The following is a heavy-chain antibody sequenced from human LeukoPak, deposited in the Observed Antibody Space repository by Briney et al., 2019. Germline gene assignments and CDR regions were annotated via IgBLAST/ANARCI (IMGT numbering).Heavy chain of an antibody. J-gene: IGHJ6*02. V-gene: IGHV1-8*01. CDR3: ARVLKWRTIYYGMDV. CDR1: GYTFTSYD. Sequence: ASVKVSCKASGYTFTSYDINWVRQATGQGLEWMGWMNPNSGNTGYAQKFQGRVTMTRNTSISTAYMELSSLISEDTAVYYCARVLKWRTIYYGMDVWGQGTTVTVSS. CDR2: MNPNSGNT. D-gene: IGHD2-15*01.